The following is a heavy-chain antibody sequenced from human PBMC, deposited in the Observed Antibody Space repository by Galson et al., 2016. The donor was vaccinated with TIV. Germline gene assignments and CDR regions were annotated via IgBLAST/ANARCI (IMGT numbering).Heavy chain of an antibody. J-gene: IGHJ2*01. Sequence: TLSLTCTVSGGTINTYPWNWIRQSPGKGLEWIGYVYYTGSTNYNPSLKSRVTISVDTSKNQFSLNLNSVTSADTAAYYCVRGPGGRNWSFDLWGRGTLVTISS. CDR2: VYYTGST. CDR1: GGTINTYP. CDR3: VRGPGGRNWSFDL. V-gene: IGHV4-59*01. D-gene: IGHD4-23*01.